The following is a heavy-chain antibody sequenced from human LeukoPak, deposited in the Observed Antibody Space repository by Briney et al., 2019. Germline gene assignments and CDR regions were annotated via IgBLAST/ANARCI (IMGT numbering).Heavy chain of an antibody. CDR3: ARTYPNSGSVDY. D-gene: IGHD1-26*01. CDR1: GGSISSGGYS. CDR2: IYHSGST. V-gene: IGHV4-30-2*01. Sequence: PSETLSLTCAVSGGSISSGGYSWSWIRQPPGKGLEWIGYIYHSGSTYYNPSFKSRVTISVDRSKNQFSLKLSSVTAADTAVYYCARTYPNSGSVDYWGQGTLVTVSS. J-gene: IGHJ4*02.